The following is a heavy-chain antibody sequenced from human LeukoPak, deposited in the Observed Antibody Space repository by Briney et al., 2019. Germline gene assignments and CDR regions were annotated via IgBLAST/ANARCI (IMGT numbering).Heavy chain of an antibody. V-gene: IGHV4-38-2*02. CDR3: ARFGSVIEVYFDY. CDR1: GYSISSGYY. D-gene: IGHD3-22*01. Sequence: PSETLSLTCTVSGYSISSGYYWGWIRQPPGKGLEWIGYIYHSGSTYYNPSLKSRVTISVDRSKNQFSLKLSSVTAADTAVYYCARFGSVIEVYFDYWGQGTLVTVSS. CDR2: IYHSGST. J-gene: IGHJ4*02.